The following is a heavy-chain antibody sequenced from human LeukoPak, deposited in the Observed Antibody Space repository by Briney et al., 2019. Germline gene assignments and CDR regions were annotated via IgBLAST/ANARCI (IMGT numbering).Heavy chain of an antibody. CDR1: GFTFSGSA. CDR2: IRSKANSYAT. D-gene: IGHD5-18*01. CDR3: ARRATSERGHSYGLDY. J-gene: IGHJ4*02. Sequence: PGGSLRLSCAASGFTFSGSAMHWVRQASGKGLEWVGRIRSKANSYATAYAASVKGRFTISRDDSKNTAYLQMNSLRAEDTAVYYCARRATSERGHSYGLDYWGQGTLVTVSS. V-gene: IGHV3-73*01.